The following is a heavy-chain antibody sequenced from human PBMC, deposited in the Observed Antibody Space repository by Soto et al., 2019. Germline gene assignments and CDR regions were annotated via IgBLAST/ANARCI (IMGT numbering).Heavy chain of an antibody. CDR2: ISYDGTNK. J-gene: IGHJ4*01. CDR1: GFMFSAYA. Sequence: GGSLRLSCAASGFMFSAYAMLWVRQAPGKGLEWVAAISYDGTNKYYADSIKGRFTISIDNSANTLFLQVNSLRREATAMYYCARDPSPYTSGWYGIDFWGHGSLVPVSS. CDR3: ARDPSPYTSGWYGIDF. V-gene: IGHV3-30*04. D-gene: IGHD6-19*01.